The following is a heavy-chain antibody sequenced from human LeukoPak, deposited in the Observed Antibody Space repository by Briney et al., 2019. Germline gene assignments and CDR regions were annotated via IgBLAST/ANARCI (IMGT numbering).Heavy chain of an antibody. V-gene: IGHV4-38-2*02. CDR1: GYSISSGYY. D-gene: IGHD3-22*01. Sequence: SETLSLTCTVSGYSISSGYYWGWIRQPPGKGLEWIGSIYHSGSTYYNPSLKSRVTISVDTSKNQFSLKLRSVTAADTAVYYCARDRYYYDSSGYLFDYWGQGTLVTVSS. J-gene: IGHJ4*02. CDR2: IYHSGST. CDR3: ARDRYYYDSSGYLFDY.